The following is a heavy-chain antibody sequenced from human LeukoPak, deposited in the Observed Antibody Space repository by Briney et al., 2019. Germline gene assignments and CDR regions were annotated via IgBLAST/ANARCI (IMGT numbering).Heavy chain of an antibody. J-gene: IGHJ4*02. Sequence: PGGSLRLSCVASGFTFSSYALSWVRQAPGKGLEWVSVISASGVTTYYADSVEGRFTISRDTSKDTVYLQMHSLRAEDTAVYYCAKGDVLPTYPTFDYWGQGTLVTVSS. CDR1: GFTFSSYA. D-gene: IGHD3-9*01. CDR2: ISASGVTT. V-gene: IGHV3-23*01. CDR3: AKGDVLPTYPTFDY.